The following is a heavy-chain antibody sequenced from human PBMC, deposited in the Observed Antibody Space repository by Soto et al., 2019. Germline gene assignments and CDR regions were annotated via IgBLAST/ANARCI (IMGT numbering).Heavy chain of an antibody. V-gene: IGHV4-39*01. Sequence: QLQLQESGPGLVKPSETLSLTCTVSGGSIRSSSYYWGWIRQPPGKGLEWIGSIYYSGSTYYNPSLKSRVTISVDTAKNQCALKLSSVTAADTDVYYCATLWGPDWGQGTLVTVSS. CDR1: GGSIRSSSYY. D-gene: IGHD3-10*01. CDR3: ATLWGPD. J-gene: IGHJ4*02. CDR2: IYYSGST.